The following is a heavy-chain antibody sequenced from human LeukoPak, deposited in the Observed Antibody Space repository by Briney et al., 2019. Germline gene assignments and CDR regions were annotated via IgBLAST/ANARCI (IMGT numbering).Heavy chain of an antibody. Sequence: SETLSLTCTVSGGSISSSSYYWGWIRQPPGKGLEWIGSIYYSGSTYYNPSLKSRVTISVDTSKNQFSLKLSSVTAADTAVYYCARQPAWYYYGSGSYRSFDYWGQGTLVTVSS. V-gene: IGHV4-39*07. J-gene: IGHJ4*02. D-gene: IGHD3-10*01. CDR1: GGSISSSSYY. CDR3: ARQPAWYYYGSGSYRSFDY. CDR2: IYYSGST.